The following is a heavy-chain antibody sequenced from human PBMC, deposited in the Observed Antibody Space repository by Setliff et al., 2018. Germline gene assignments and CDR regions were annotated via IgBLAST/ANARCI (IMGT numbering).Heavy chain of an antibody. CDR3: AKAGYTSKWYEARVPDS. V-gene: IGHV3-23*03. CDR2: SYGGSSS. CDR1: GFTFGFYA. J-gene: IGHJ4*02. Sequence: GGSLRLSCAASGFTFGFYAMAWVRQAPGKGLEWLALSYGGSSSFYADSVKGRFTVSRDNSKYTLYLQMDSLRVEDTAMYYCAKAGYTSKWYEARVPDSGGQETLVTVSS. D-gene: IGHD6-13*01.